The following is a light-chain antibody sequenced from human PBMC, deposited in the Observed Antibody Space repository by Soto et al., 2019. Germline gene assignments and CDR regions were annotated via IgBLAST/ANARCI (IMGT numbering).Light chain of an antibody. Sequence: DIQMTQSPSSLSASVGDRVTITCRASQTIDSFLSWYQQKPGKAPKLLIYAAASLQTGVPSRFSGGGSGTHFTLTINSLQPEDFATYYCQHYNSYSVAFGQGTKVELK. CDR1: QTIDSF. CDR2: AAA. CDR3: QHYNSYSVA. J-gene: IGKJ1*01. V-gene: IGKV1-39*01.